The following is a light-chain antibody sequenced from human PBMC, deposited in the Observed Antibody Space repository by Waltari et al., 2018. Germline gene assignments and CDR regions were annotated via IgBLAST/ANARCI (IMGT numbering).Light chain of an antibody. CDR3: QQYESSSPYT. CDR2: RAS. CDR1: QNIGPW. V-gene: IGKV1-5*03. Sequence: DIQMTQSPSTVSASVGDRVTITCRTSQNIGPWLAWYQQKPGRAPNLLIYRASSLQSVVPSRFSGSGSGTEFTLTITSLQPDDIATYYCQQYESSSPYTFGPGTKLEIK. J-gene: IGKJ2*01.